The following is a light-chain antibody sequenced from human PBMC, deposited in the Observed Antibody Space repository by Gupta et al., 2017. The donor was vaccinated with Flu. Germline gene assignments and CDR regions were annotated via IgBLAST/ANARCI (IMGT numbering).Light chain of an antibody. Sequence: QPVLTPPPSSSASPGESARLTCTLPSDFNVGSYNIYWYQQKPGSPPRYLLYYYSVLDQGQGSAVPIRFSRSKDASANTGMLLIAGLQSDDEADYSCMIWPSNAWVFGGGTKLTVL. CDR1: SDFNVGSYN. CDR3: MIWPSNAWV. J-gene: IGLJ3*02. V-gene: IGLV5-37*01. CDR2: YYSVLDQ.